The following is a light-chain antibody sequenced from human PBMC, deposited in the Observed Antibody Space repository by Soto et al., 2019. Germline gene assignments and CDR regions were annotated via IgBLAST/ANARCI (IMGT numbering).Light chain of an antibody. CDR1: SSDIGNYNY. J-gene: IGLJ2*01. V-gene: IGLV2-14*01. CDR2: EVN. Sequence: QSVLTQPASVSGSPGQSITISCTGTSSDIGNYNYVSWYQQHPGKAPQLIIYEVNTRPSGLSNRFSGSKSDNTASLTISGLRDEDEADYYCTSYATKSTWIFGGGTKVTV. CDR3: TSYATKSTWI.